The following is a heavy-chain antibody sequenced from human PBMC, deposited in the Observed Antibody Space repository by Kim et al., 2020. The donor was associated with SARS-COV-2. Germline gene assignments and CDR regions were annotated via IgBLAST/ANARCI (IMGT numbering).Heavy chain of an antibody. J-gene: IGHJ4*02. Sequence: SETLSLTCTVSGGSMRNYYWNWIRQAPGKGLEWIGYVYYTGSTNYNPSLTTRVTISVDMSKNQFSLRLTAVTAADTAIYYCAWDLRDGYNSNYFDSWGQGAQVPVSA. CDR3: AWDLRDGYNSNYFDS. CDR2: VYYTGST. V-gene: IGHV4-59*12. CDR1: GGSMRNYY. D-gene: IGHD1-1*01.